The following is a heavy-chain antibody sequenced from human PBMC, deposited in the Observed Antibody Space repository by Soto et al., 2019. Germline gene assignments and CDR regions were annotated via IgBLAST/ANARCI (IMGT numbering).Heavy chain of an antibody. J-gene: IGHJ3*01. Sequence: QVQLVQSGAEVRKPGASGNVSCRPSGYTFLNYAIHGVRQAPGQGLEWMGWVNPSNGNTKYSENFQVRLSLTRDASANTAYMELSSLRSEDTAVYYCARRLSVFDVWGQGTMGTVSS. CDR3: ARRLSVFDV. CDR1: GYTFLNYA. V-gene: IGHV1-3*01. CDR2: VNPSNGNT.